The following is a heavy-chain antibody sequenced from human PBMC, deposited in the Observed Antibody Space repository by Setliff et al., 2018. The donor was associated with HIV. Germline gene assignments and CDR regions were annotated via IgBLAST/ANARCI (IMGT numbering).Heavy chain of an antibody. D-gene: IGHD2-15*01. J-gene: IGHJ4*02. CDR3: ARRMEMTPIGY. V-gene: IGHV7-4-1*01. CDR1: GYTFTDYG. CDR2: INTNNGNP. Sequence: ASVKVSCKASGYTFTDYGINWVRQAPGQGLEWMGWINTNNGNPTYAQGFTGRFVFSSDTSVRTAYPQIVGLKAEDTAVYYCARRMEMTPIGYWGQGTLVTVSS.